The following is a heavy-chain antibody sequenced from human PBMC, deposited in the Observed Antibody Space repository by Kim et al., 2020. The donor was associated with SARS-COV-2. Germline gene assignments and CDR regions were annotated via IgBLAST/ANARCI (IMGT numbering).Heavy chain of an antibody. Sequence: GGSLRFSCAASGFTFSDYYMSWIRQAPGKGPEWVSYISSSGSTIYYADSVTGRFTISRDNAKNSLYLQLNSLRAEDTAVYYCARTGGSGYYYFDYWGQGTLVTVSS. J-gene: IGHJ4*02. CDR3: ARTGGSGYYYFDY. CDR2: ISSSGSTI. V-gene: IGHV3-11*01. CDR1: GFTFSDYY. D-gene: IGHD3-22*01.